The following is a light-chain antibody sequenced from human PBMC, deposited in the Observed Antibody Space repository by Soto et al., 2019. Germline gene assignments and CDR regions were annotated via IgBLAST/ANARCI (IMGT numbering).Light chain of an antibody. Sequence: DIQLTQSPSSLSASVGDRVTITCRASQGINNFVAWYQQKPGKVPKLLIFGASTLQSGVPSRFSGSGSGTDFTLSISSLQPEDVGTFYCQKYHSAPPTFGHGTRWIS. CDR1: QGINNF. CDR2: GAS. J-gene: IGKJ1*01. V-gene: IGKV1-27*01. CDR3: QKYHSAPPT.